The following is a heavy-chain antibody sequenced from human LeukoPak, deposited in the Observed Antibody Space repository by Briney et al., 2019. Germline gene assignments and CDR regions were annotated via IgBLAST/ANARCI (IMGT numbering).Heavy chain of an antibody. Sequence: GGSLRLSCAASGFTFSSYAMSWVRQAPGEGLEWVSAISGSGGSTYYADSVKGRFTISRDNSKNTLYLQMNSLRAEDTAVYYCADGGITTVTTPYGMDVWGQGTTVTVSS. CDR3: ADGGITTVTTPYGMDV. CDR1: GFTFSSYA. V-gene: IGHV3-23*01. D-gene: IGHD4-17*01. J-gene: IGHJ6*02. CDR2: ISGSGGST.